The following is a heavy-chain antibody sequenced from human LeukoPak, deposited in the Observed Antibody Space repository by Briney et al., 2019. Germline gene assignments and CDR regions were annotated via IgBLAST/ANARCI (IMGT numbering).Heavy chain of an antibody. J-gene: IGHJ4*02. CDR2: IWYDGSNK. V-gene: IGHV3-33*01. Sequence: PGGSLRLSCAASGFTFSSYGMHWVRQAPGKGLEWVAVIWYDGSNKYYADSVKGRFTISRDNSKNTLYLQINSLRAEDTAIYYCARWFCSSASCYYDYWGQGTLVTVSS. CDR1: GFTFSSYG. D-gene: IGHD2-2*01. CDR3: ARWFCSSASCYYDY.